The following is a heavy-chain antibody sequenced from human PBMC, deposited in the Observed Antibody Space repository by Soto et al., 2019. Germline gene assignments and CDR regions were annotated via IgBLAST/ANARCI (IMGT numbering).Heavy chain of an antibody. J-gene: IGHJ4*02. CDR1: GFTFSSYA. D-gene: IGHD3-10*01. V-gene: IGHV3-23*01. Sequence: EVQLLESGGSVVQPGGSLRLSSAASGFTFSSYAMSWVRQAPGKGLEWVSAISGSGGSTYYADSVKGRFTISRDNSKNTLYLQMNSLRAEDTAVYYCAKASGWFGEFDYWGQGTLVTVSS. CDR2: ISGSGGST. CDR3: AKASGWFGEFDY.